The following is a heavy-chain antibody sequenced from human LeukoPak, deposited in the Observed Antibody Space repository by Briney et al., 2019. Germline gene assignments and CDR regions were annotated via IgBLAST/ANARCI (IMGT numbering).Heavy chain of an antibody. CDR1: GFTVSSNY. J-gene: IGHJ6*02. CDR3: ARDLGYCSSTSCYSAQDYYYGMDV. V-gene: IGHV3-66*01. CDR2: IYSGGST. Sequence: GGSLRLSCAASGFTVSSNYMSWVRQAPGKGLEGGSVIYSGGSTYYADSVKGRFTISGDNSKNTLYLQMNSLRAEDTAVYYCARDLGYCSSTSCYSAQDYYYGMDVWGQGTTVTVSS. D-gene: IGHD2-2*01.